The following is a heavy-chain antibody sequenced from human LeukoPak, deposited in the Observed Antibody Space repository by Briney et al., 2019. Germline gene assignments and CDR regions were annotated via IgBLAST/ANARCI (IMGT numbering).Heavy chain of an antibody. J-gene: IGHJ4*02. D-gene: IGHD3-10*01. CDR3: ARIRYGLGSYYPDY. Sequence: SETLSLTCTVSGGSISSYYWSWIRQPAGKGLEWIGRIYTSGSTNYNPSLKSRVTMSVDASKNQFSLKLSSVTAADTAVYYCARIRYGLGSYYPDYWGQGTLVTVSS. CDR2: IYTSGST. V-gene: IGHV4-4*07. CDR1: GGSISSYY.